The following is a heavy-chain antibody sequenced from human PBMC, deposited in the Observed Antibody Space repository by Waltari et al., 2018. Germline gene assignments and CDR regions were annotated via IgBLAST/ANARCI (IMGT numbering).Heavy chain of an antibody. CDR1: GLTFSTDA. CDR2: ISGSDDST. D-gene: IGHD4-4*01. CDR3: AKSKVYRNLVGPYYYYYMDV. V-gene: IGHV3-23*01. J-gene: IGHJ6*03. Sequence: EVLLLESGGGLIQPGGSLRLSCEGSGLTFSTDAMSWVRQAPGKGLEWVSSISGSDDSTYYACSVTGRFTISRANSRNTVSLQMNGLRAVDTATYYCAKSKVYRNLVGPYYYYYMDVWGKGTTVTVSS.